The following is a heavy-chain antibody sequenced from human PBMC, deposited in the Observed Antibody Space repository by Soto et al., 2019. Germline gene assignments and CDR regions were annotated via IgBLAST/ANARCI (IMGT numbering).Heavy chain of an antibody. J-gene: IGHJ5*02. Sequence: SETLSLTCTVSGGSISSGDYYWSWIRQPPGRGLEWIGYIYYSGSTYYNPSLKSRVTISVDTSKNQFSLKLSSVTAADTAVYYCAREKSSSSSRGFDPWGQGTLVTVSS. CDR3: AREKSSSSSRGFDP. D-gene: IGHD6-6*01. CDR1: GGSISSGDYY. V-gene: IGHV4-30-4*01. CDR2: IYYSGST.